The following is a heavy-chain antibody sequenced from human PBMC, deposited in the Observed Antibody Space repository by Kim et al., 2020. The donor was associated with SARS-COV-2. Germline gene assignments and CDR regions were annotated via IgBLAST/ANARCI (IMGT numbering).Heavy chain of an antibody. V-gene: IGHV3-66*01. CDR3: ARDFDY. J-gene: IGHJ4*02. CDR2: YSGGST. Sequence: YSGGSTYYADSVKRRFTISRENSKNTLYLQMNSLRAEDTAVYYCARDFDYWGQGTLVTVSS.